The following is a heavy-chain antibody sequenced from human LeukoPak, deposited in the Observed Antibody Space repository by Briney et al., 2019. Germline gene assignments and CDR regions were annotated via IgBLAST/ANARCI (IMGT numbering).Heavy chain of an antibody. CDR3: AKRVAYSSSWPHFDY. V-gene: IGHV3-23*01. CDR2: ISSGGDYT. D-gene: IGHD6-13*01. J-gene: IGHJ4*02. Sequence: GGSLRLSCAASGFTFSSYAMSWVRQAPGRGLEWVSAISSGGDYTNSADSVKGRFTISRDNSRNTLYLQMNSLRAEDTAVYYCAKRVAYSSSWPHFDYWGRGTLVTVSS. CDR1: GFTFSSYA.